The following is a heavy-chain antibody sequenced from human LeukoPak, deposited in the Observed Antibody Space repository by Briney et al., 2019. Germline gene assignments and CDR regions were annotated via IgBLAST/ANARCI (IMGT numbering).Heavy chain of an antibody. CDR2: MYISGST. D-gene: IGHD1-26*01. Sequence: PGGSLRLSCVASGFTVSSNYMSWVRQAPGKGLEWIGRMYISGSTNYNPSLKSRVTISIDKSKNQFSLKLRSVTAADTAVYYCARDYLVGAPLDSWGQGTLVTVSS. CDR1: GFTVSSNY. J-gene: IGHJ4*02. V-gene: IGHV4-4*07. CDR3: ARDYLVGAPLDS.